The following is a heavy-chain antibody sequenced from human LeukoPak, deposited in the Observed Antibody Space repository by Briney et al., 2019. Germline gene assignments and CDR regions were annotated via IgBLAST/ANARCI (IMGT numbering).Heavy chain of an antibody. V-gene: IGHV3-23*01. J-gene: IGHJ4*02. D-gene: IGHD3-22*01. CDR3: AKGDGTMIVVVTAYFDY. Sequence: GGSLRLSCAASGFTFSSYAMSWVRQAPGKGLEWVSAISGSGGSTYYADSVKGRFTISRDNSKNTLYLQMNSLRAEDTAVYYCAKGDGTMIVVVTAYFDYWGQGTLVTVSS. CDR1: GFTFSSYA. CDR2: ISGSGGST.